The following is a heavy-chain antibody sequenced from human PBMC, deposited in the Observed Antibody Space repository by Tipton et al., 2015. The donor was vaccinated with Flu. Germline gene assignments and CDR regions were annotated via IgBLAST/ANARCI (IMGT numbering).Heavy chain of an antibody. J-gene: IGHJ3*01. V-gene: IGHV4-34*01. CDR2: INHSGTT. D-gene: IGHD2-15*01. Sequence: TLSLTCAVQGVSFNGYWNWVRQPPGKGLEWIGEINHSGTTNHNPSFESRVTISVDTSKNQVSLKLTSVTVADSGRYFCARGKPGRTAFRCSGRRCSPSSDGFDLWGQGTLVTVS. CDR3: ARGKPGRTAFRCSGRRCSPSSDGFDL. CDR1: GVSFNGY.